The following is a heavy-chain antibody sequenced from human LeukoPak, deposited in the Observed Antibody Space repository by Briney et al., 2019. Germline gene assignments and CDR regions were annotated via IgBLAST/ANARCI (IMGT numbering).Heavy chain of an antibody. V-gene: IGHV4-38-2*01. CDR1: GYSISSGYY. Sequence: PSETLSLTCAVSGYSISSGYYWGWIRQPPGKGLEWIGSIYHSGSTYYNPPLKSRVTISVDTSENQFSLKLSSVTAADTAVYYCASYYSSGSFDYWGQGTLVTVSS. J-gene: IGHJ4*02. CDR2: IYHSGST. CDR3: ASYYSSGSFDY. D-gene: IGHD6-19*01.